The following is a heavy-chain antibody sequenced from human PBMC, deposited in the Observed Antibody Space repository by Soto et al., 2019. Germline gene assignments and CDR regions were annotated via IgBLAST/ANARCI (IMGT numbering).Heavy chain of an antibody. D-gene: IGHD2-2*01. CDR1: GGSISSGGSY. J-gene: IGHJ2*01. Sequence: QVQLQESGPGLVKPSQTLSLICTVSGGSISSGGSYWSWIRQSPGKGLEWIGYIYYSGTTHYNPSLKSRVSISLDTSTNQFSLKLSSVTAADTALYYCASGHCFSSSCSYLDLWGRGTLVPVSS. CDR2: IYYSGTT. CDR3: ASGHCFSSSCSYLDL. V-gene: IGHV4-31*03.